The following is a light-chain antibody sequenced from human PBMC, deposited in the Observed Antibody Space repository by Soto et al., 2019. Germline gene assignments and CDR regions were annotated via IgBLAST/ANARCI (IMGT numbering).Light chain of an antibody. Sequence: DIQMTQSPSTLSASVGDRVTITCRASQSVDTCLAWYQQKPGKAPHLLIYKASSLEIGVPSRFSGSGSVTEFTLIISSLQPDDFATYYCQQFYRYPWTFGQGTKVEIK. CDR3: QQFYRYPWT. CDR2: KAS. V-gene: IGKV1-5*03. J-gene: IGKJ1*01. CDR1: QSVDTC.